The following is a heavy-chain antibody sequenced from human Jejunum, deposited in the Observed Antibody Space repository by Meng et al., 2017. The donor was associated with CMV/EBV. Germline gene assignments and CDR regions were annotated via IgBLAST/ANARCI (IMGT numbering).Heavy chain of an antibody. Sequence: ISGDSGSSQNAAWKLIRQSPSRGLGWLGRTYFRSKLYNDYAVSVKSRITINADTSKNQFSLQLNSVTPDDTAVYYCTRYNNNWSFDYWGQGTLVTVSS. V-gene: IGHV6-1*01. J-gene: IGHJ4*02. CDR3: TRYNNNWSFDY. CDR1: GDSGSSQNAA. CDR2: TYFRSKLYN. D-gene: IGHD1-14*01.